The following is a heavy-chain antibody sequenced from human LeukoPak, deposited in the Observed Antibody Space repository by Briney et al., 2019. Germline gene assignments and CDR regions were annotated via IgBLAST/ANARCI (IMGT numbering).Heavy chain of an antibody. J-gene: IGHJ3*01. CDR1: GGSISSSSYY. Sequence: SETLSLTCTVSGGSISSSSYYWGWIRQPPGRGPEWIGSIYFSGSTYYSPSLTSRVTISVDPSKNQFSLKLRSVTAADTAVYYCARAMGIRWPSPPRDAFDLWGLGTVVTVSS. CDR3: ARAMGIRWPSPPRDAFDL. CDR2: IYFSGST. V-gene: IGHV4-39*07. D-gene: IGHD6-13*01.